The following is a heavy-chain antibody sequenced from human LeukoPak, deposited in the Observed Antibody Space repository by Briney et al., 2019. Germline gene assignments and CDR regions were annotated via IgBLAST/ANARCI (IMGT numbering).Heavy chain of an antibody. V-gene: IGHV3-11*05. Sequence: KSGGSLRLSCAASGFTFSDYYMSWIRQAPGKGLEWVSYITSSSSDTNYADSVKGRFTISRDNTKKSLYLQMNSLRAEDTAVYYCARDYDIVTVYFRGGFDYWGQGTLVTVSS. CDR3: ARDYDIVTVYFRGGFDY. D-gene: IGHD3-9*01. CDR2: ITSSSSDT. J-gene: IGHJ4*02. CDR1: GFTFSDYY.